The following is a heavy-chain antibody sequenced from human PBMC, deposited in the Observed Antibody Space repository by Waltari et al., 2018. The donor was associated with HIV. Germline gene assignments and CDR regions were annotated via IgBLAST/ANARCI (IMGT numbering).Heavy chain of an antibody. CDR3: ARGSITGTEVDP. CDR1: GGSISSSSYY. Sequence: QLQLQESGPGLVKPSETLSLTCTVSGGSISSSSYYWGWIRQPPGKGLEWIGSIYYSGSTYYNPSLKSRVTISVDTSKNQFSLKLSSVTAADTAVYYCARGSITGTEVDPWGQGTLVTVSS. V-gene: IGHV4-39*07. CDR2: IYYSGST. J-gene: IGHJ5*02. D-gene: IGHD1-7*01.